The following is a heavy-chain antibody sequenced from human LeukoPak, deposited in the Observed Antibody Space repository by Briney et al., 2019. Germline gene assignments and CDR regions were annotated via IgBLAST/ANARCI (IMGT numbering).Heavy chain of an antibody. D-gene: IGHD6-19*01. J-gene: IGHJ4*02. V-gene: IGHV4-59*08. CDR2: IYYSGST. CDR1: GGSISSFY. Sequence: SETLSLTCTVSGGSISSFYWSWIRQPPGKGLEWIGYIYYSGSTNYNPSLQSRVTISVDTSENQFSLRLSSVTAADTAVYYCARRSDGYSSDCLDYWGQGILATVS. CDR3: ARRSDGYSSDCLDY.